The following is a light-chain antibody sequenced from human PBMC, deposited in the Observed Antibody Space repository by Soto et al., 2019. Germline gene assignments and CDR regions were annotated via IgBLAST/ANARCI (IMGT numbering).Light chain of an antibody. J-gene: IGLJ3*02. CDR2: RNN. CDR3: AAWDDSLSGWV. CDR1: SSNIGSNS. Sequence: QSVLTQPASSSGTPGQRVTISCSGSSSNIGSNSVYWFQQLPGTVPKLLIYRNNQRPSGVPDRFSASKSGTSASLAISGLRSEDEADYYCAAWDDSLSGWVFGGGTKVTV. V-gene: IGLV1-47*01.